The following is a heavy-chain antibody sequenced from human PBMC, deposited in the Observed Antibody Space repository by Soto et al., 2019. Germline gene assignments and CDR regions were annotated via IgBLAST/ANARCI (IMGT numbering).Heavy chain of an antibody. V-gene: IGHV1-2*02. CDR2: INPNSGGT. Sequence: ASVKVSFKASWYTLTVYYMHLFLQSPGQGLEWMGWINPNSGGTNYAQKFQGRVTMTRDTSISTAYMELSRLRSDDTAVYYCARVRIEEHWLEQWGQGHLVNVSS. CDR1: WYTLTVYY. D-gene: IGHD1-26*01. J-gene: IGHJ5*02. CDR3: ARVRIEEHWLEQ.